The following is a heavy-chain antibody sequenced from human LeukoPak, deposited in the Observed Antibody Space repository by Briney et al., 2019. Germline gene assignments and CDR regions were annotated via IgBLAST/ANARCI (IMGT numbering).Heavy chain of an antibody. CDR2: IWSDGRNE. CDR1: GFTFSRHG. CDR3: APDAFDS. Sequence: RGSRRLSCAASGFTFSRHGMHWVRQAPGKGLEWVAVIWSDGRNEDYADSVKGRSTISRDNSKNTLYLQMNSLRAEDTAVYYCAPDAFDSWGQGTLVLVT. J-gene: IGHJ4*02. V-gene: IGHV3-33*01.